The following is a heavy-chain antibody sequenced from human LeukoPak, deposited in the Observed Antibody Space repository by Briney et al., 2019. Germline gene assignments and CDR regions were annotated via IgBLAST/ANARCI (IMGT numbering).Heavy chain of an antibody. CDR2: INPSGDTT. CDR1: GYTFTHYY. V-gene: IGHV1-46*03. D-gene: IGHD4-23*01. Sequence: VSVKVSCTASGYTFTHYYMHWVGQAPGQGLEWMGIINPSGDTTSYAQKFQGRVTMTTDTYTSTVYMQLTSLRSEETAVYYCARYNCLNSRGWWFDPWGQGTLVTVSS. CDR3: ARYNCLNSRGWWFDP. J-gene: IGHJ5*02.